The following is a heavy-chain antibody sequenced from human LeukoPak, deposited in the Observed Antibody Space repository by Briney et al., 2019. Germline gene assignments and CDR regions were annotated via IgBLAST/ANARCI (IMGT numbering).Heavy chain of an antibody. Sequence: GGSLRLSCAASGFTFSSYEMNWVRQAPGKGLEWVSYISSSGSTIYYADSVKGRFTISRDNAKNSLYLQMKSLRAEDTAVYYCARSPCSSTSCQLDYWGQGTLVTVSS. CDR1: GFTFSSYE. CDR2: ISSSGSTI. J-gene: IGHJ4*02. D-gene: IGHD2-2*01. CDR3: ARSPCSSTSCQLDY. V-gene: IGHV3-48*03.